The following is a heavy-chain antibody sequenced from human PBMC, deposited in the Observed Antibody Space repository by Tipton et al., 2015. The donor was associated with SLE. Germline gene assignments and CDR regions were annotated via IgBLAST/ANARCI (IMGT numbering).Heavy chain of an antibody. V-gene: IGHV4-38-2*02. CDR2: IYHSGDS. CDR3: ARGPFWSGSWDY. CDR1: GGSISSGSY. Sequence: TLSLTCTVSGGSISSGSYWGWIRQPPGKGLEWIGSIYHSGDSFHNPSLKSRVTISADTSKNQFSLKLSSVTAADTAVYYCARGPFWSGSWDYWGQGTLVTVSS. D-gene: IGHD3-3*01. J-gene: IGHJ4*02.